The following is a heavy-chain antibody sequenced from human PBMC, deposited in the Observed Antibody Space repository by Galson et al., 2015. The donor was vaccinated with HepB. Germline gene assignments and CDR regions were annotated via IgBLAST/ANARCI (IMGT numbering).Heavy chain of an antibody. CDR2: INPHSGGA. D-gene: IGHD6-13*01. CDR3: ARGLAAAGSWLDP. Sequence: SVKVSCKASGYTFGAYYTHWVRQAPGQGLEWMGRINPHSGGALYAQQFQGSVTMASDTSASTAYMELRRLRFDDTAIYYCARGLAAAGSWLDPWGQGTLVTVSS. V-gene: IGHV1-2*06. J-gene: IGHJ5*02. CDR1: GYTFGAYY.